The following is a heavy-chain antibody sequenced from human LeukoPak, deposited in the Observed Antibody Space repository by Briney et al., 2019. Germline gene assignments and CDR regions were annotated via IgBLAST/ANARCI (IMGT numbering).Heavy chain of an antibody. CDR1: GFTFRTYW. CDR3: ARGHYGDYG. V-gene: IGHV3-7*01. Sequence: QPGGSLRLSCAASGFTFRTYWMSWVPPAPGKGLEWVANINQAGSEEYYVDSVKGRFSTYRDNAKNSLYLQMNSLRAEDTAVYYCARGHYGDYGWGQGTQVTVSS. D-gene: IGHD4-17*01. CDR2: INQAGSEE. J-gene: IGHJ4*02.